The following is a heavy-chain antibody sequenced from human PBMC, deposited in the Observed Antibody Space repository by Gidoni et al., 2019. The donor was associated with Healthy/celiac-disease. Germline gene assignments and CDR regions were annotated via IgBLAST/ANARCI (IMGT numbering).Heavy chain of an antibody. Sequence: EVQLLQSGGGLVKQGRSLRLSCTASGFTFGYYAISWFLQARGNGLEWVGFIRSKADGGTTEYAASVKSRFTISRDDSKSIAYLQMNSLKTEDTAVYYCTRVCTMIVVVTHFDYWGQGTLGTVSS. D-gene: IGHD3-22*01. CDR2: IRSKADGGTT. J-gene: IGHJ4*02. CDR1: GFTFGYYA. V-gene: IGHV3-49*05. CDR3: TRVCTMIVVVTHFDY.